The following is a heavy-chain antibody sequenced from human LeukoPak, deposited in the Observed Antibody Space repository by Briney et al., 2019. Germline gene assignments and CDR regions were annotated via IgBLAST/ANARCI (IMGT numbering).Heavy chain of an antibody. CDR3: ARASGNYFFDY. V-gene: IGHV1-2*02. CDR2: INPNSGGT. D-gene: IGHD4-23*01. J-gene: IGHJ4*02. Sequence: GASVKVSCKASGYTFTGYYMHWVRQAPGQGLEWMGWINPNSGGTNYAQKFQGRVTMTRDTSTSTLYMELSSLRSEDTAVYYCARASGNYFFDYWGQGTLVTVSS. CDR1: GYTFTGYY.